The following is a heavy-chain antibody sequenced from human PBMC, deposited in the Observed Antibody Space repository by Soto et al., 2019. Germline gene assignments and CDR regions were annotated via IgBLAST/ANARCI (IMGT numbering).Heavy chain of an antibody. J-gene: IGHJ4*02. V-gene: IGHV3-21*02. CDR2: INSGSTSV. D-gene: IGHD2-15*01. CDR3: ARGGGSLNY. Sequence: DVQLVESGGGLVKPGGSLRLYCEVSGFSFSISAMNWVRQAPGKGLEWVSSINSGSTSVRYADSVKGRFTISRDNGNNSLSLHMNSLRVEETAVYYCARGGGSLNYWGQGTLVNVSS. CDR1: GFSFSISA.